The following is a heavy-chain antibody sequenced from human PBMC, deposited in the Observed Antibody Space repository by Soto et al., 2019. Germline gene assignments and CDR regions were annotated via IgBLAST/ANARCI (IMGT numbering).Heavy chain of an antibody. CDR2: INGYSGTT. V-gene: IGHV1-18*04. CDR3: ARKMSGWPKFDW. CDR1: GYTFTTYD. J-gene: IGHJ4*02. D-gene: IGHD6-19*01. Sequence: QVQLVQSAAELKKPGASVNVSCMTSGYTFTTYDITWVRQAPGQGLEWLGWINGYSGTTDYAQKVQGRVTMTTDTSRGIAFMELSRLNFDDTGVYFCARKMSGWPKFDWWGQGPLVTVSS.